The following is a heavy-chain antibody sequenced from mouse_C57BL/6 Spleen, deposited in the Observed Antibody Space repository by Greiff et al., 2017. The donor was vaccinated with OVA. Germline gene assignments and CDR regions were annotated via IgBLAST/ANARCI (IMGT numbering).Heavy chain of an antibody. CDR3: ARGLPESYYAMDY. CDR2: IDPSDSET. J-gene: IGHJ4*01. Sequence: QVQLKQPGAELVRPGSSVKLSCKASGYTFTSYWMHWVKQRPIQGLEWIGNIDPSDSETHYNQKFKDKATLTVDKSSSTAYMQLSSLTSEDSAVYYCARGLPESYYAMDYWGQGTSVTVSS. D-gene: IGHD3-1*01. V-gene: IGHV1-52*01. CDR1: GYTFTSYW.